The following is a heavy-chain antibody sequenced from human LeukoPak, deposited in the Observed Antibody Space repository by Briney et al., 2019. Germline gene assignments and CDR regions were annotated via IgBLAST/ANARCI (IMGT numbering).Heavy chain of an antibody. Sequence: GGSLRLSCAASGFTFSSSAMSWVRQAPGKGLEWVSAISNNGGYTYYADSVQGRFTISRDNSKSTLCLQMNSLRAEDTALYYCAKAPSPDSSGYYYFDYWGQGTLVTVSS. CDR2: ISNNGGYT. CDR3: AKAPSPDSSGYYYFDY. V-gene: IGHV3-23*01. J-gene: IGHJ4*02. CDR1: GFTFSSSA. D-gene: IGHD3-22*01.